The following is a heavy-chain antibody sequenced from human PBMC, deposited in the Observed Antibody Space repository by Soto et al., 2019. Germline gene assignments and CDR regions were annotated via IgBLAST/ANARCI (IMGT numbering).Heavy chain of an antibody. CDR3: ARGPNDFWSGYYSYYYYGMDV. Sequence: QVQLQESGPGLVKPSQTLSLTCTVSGGSISSGGYYWSWIRQHPGKGLEWIGYIYYSGSTYYNPYLKSRVTISVDTSKNQFSLKLSSVTAADTAVYYCARGPNDFWSGYYSYYYYGMDVWGQGTTVTVSS. V-gene: IGHV4-31*03. CDR2: IYYSGST. J-gene: IGHJ6*02. D-gene: IGHD3-3*01. CDR1: GGSISSGGYY.